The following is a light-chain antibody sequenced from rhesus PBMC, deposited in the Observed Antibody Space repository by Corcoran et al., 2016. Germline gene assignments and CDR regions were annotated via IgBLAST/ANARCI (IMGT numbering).Light chain of an antibody. CDR2: FAF. CDR1: QGISRY. J-gene: IGKJ3*01. Sequence: DIQMTQSPSFLSASVGDRVTITCRASQGISRYLRRYQQKPGKPLQPLIYFAFTLETGGPSRFSGAGSWTDYTLTIRSLHPRDITTYYSPQYHNSPFTFGPATKLAIK. V-gene: IGKV1-66*01. CDR3: PQYHNSPFT.